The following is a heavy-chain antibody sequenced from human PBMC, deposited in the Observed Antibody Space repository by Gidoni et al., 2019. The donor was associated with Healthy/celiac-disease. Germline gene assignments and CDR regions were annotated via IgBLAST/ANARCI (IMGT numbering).Heavy chain of an antibody. CDR3: ARERNYYDSRDFDY. CDR2: IKQDGSEK. Sequence: VPGKGLEWVANIKQDGSEKYYVDAVKGRFTITRDNDKNSMNLQMNSRRAEDTDVYYCARERNYYDSRDFDYWGQGTLVTVSS. V-gene: IGHV3-7*01. J-gene: IGHJ4*02. D-gene: IGHD3-22*01.